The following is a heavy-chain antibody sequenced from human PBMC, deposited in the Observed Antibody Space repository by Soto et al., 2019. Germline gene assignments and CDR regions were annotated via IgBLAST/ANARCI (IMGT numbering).Heavy chain of an antibody. J-gene: IGHJ6*02. CDR2: ISTYNGDT. Sequence: QVQLVQSGAEVKKPGASVKVSCKASGYTFTRSGISWVRQAPGQGLEWMGWISTYNGDTNYAQTFQGRVTMTTDTSSITVYMDVRSLSSDYTDVDYCATEGAAPYSYYSMDVWGQGTPVTLSS. D-gene: IGHD2-21*01. V-gene: IGHV1-18*01. CDR3: ATEGAAPYSYYSMDV. CDR1: GYTFTRSG.